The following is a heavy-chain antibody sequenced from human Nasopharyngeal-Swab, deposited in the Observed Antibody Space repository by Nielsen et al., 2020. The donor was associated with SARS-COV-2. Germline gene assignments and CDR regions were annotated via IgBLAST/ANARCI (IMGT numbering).Heavy chain of an antibody. V-gene: IGHV4-31*02. Sequence: WIRQPPGQGLEWIGYIYYSGSTYYNPSLKSRVTISVDTSKNQFSLKLSSVTAADTAVYYCARETIPYDSSGFDAFDIWGQGTMVTVSS. J-gene: IGHJ3*02. D-gene: IGHD3-22*01. CDR3: ARETIPYDSSGFDAFDI. CDR2: IYYSGST.